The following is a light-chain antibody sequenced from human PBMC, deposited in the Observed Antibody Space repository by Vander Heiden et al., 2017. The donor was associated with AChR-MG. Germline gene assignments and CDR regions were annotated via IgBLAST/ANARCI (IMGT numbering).Light chain of an antibody. CDR1: SSNIGAGYD. Sequence: QPALTPPPPVSWAPGQRVTVTCTGSSSNIGAGYDVHWYQQLPGTATKLLIYDNSNRPSGVPDRFSGSKSGTSASLAITGLQAEDEADYYCQSYDSSLSGSRVFGGGTKLTVL. CDR2: DNS. V-gene: IGLV1-40*01. CDR3: QSYDSSLSGSRV. J-gene: IGLJ2*01.